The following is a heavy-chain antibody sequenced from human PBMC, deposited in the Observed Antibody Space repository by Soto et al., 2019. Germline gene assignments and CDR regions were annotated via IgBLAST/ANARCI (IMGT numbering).Heavy chain of an antibody. CDR1: GFTFSSYW. V-gene: IGHV3-7*01. Sequence: PGGSLRLSCAASGFTFSSYWMSWVRQAPGKGLEWVANIKQDGSEKYYVDSVKGRFTISRDNAKNSLYLQMNSLRAEDTAVYYCARDPASSTSWFYYYYYMDVWGKGTTVTVSS. CDR2: IKQDGSEK. D-gene: IGHD2-2*01. CDR3: ARDPASSTSWFYYYYYMDV. J-gene: IGHJ6*03.